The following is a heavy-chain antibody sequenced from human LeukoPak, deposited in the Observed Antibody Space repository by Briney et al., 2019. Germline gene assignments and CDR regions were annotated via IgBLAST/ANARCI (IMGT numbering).Heavy chain of an antibody. CDR3: ARLTGRGKIVVVPAAMDDY. J-gene: IGHJ4*02. V-gene: IGHV4-39*07. CDR2: IYYSGST. Sequence: SETLSLTCTVSGGSISSSSYYWGWIRQPPGKGLEWIGSIYYSGSTYYNPSLKSRVTISVDTSKNQFSLKLSSVTAADTAVYYCARLTGRGKIVVVPAAMDDYWGQGTLVTVSS. D-gene: IGHD2-2*01. CDR1: GGSISSSSYY.